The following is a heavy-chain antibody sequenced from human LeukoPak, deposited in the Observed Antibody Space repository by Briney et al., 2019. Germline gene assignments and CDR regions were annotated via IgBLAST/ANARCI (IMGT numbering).Heavy chain of an antibody. V-gene: IGHV1-69*13. Sequence: SVKVSCKASGYTFTSYYMHWVRQAPGQGLEWMGGIIPIFGTANYAQKFQGRVTITADESTSTAYMEPSSLRSEDTAVYYCASPQHYYDSSGYIFDYWGQGTLVTVSS. CDR3: ASPQHYYDSSGYIFDY. D-gene: IGHD3-22*01. J-gene: IGHJ4*02. CDR2: IIPIFGTA. CDR1: GYTFTSYY.